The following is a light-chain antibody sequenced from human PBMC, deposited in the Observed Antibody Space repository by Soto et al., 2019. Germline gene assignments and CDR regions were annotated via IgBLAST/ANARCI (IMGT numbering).Light chain of an antibody. Sequence: EFVLTQSPATLSLSPGERATLSCRASQGGTSYLAWYQQKPGQAPRLLIYDASNRAPGIPARFSGSGPGTDFTLTISRLEPEDFAVYYCQQRTNWQITFGQGTRLEIK. CDR3: QQRTNWQIT. J-gene: IGKJ5*01. CDR1: QGGTSY. CDR2: DAS. V-gene: IGKV3D-11*01.